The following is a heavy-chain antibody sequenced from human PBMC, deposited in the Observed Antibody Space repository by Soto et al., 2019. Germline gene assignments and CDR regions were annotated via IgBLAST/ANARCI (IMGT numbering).Heavy chain of an antibody. V-gene: IGHV5-10-1*01. CDR1: GYSFTSYW. J-gene: IGHJ6*02. D-gene: IGHD3-10*01. CDR3: ARLDYRVYYYYGMDV. CDR2: IDPSDSYT. Sequence: PGESLKISCKGSGYSFTSYWISWVRQMPGKGLEWMGRIDPSDSYTNYSPSFQGHVTISADKSISTAYLQWSSLKASDTAMYYCARLDYRVYYYYGMDVWGQGTTVTVS.